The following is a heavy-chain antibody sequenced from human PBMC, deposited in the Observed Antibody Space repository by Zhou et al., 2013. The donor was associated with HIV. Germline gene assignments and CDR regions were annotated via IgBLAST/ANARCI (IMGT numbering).Heavy chain of an antibody. CDR1: GGTFSSYA. CDR3: AREFGGGVVCTI. CDR2: IIPIFGTA. Sequence: QVQLVQSGAEVKKPGSSVKVSCKASGGTFSSYAFSWVRQAPGQGLEWMGGIIPIFGTANYAQKFQGRVTITTDESTSTAFMELSSLRSEDTAVYYCAREFGGGVVCTIWAEGTRGHRRPQ. J-gene: IGHJ4*02. V-gene: IGHV1-69*05. D-gene: IGHD3-16*01.